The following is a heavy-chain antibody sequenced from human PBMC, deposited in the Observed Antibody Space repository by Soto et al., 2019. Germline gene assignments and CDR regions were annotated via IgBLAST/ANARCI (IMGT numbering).Heavy chain of an antibody. CDR1: GFTFDDYA. Sequence: EVQLVESGGGLVQPGRSLRLSCAASGFTFDDYAMHWVRQAPGKGLEWVSGISWNSGSIGYADSVKGRFTISRDNAKNSLYLQMNSLRAEDTALYYCAKTSYDSSVYYPFDYWGQGTLVTVSS. CDR2: ISWNSGSI. V-gene: IGHV3-9*01. CDR3: AKTSYDSSVYYPFDY. D-gene: IGHD3-22*01. J-gene: IGHJ4*02.